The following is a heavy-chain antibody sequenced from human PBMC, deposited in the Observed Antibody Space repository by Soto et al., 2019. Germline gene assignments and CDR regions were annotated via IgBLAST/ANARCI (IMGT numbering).Heavy chain of an antibody. CDR3: AKDRLEYGTSSQYFDH. CDR2: ISGTAGDT. D-gene: IGHD6-6*01. Sequence: GGSLRLSCAASGFTFSKYAMSWVRQAPGKGLEWVSAISGTAGDTYYADSVQGRFTISRDISKNTLYLQMNSLRAEDTAVYYCAKDRLEYGTSSQYFDHWGQGTLVTVSS. CDR1: GFTFSKYA. J-gene: IGHJ4*02. V-gene: IGHV3-23*01.